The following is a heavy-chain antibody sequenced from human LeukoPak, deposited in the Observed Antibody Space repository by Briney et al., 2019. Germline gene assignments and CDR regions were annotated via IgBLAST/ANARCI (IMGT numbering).Heavy chain of an antibody. Sequence: ASLKLSCKASGYTFTGYGITWVRQAPGQGLEWMGWVSADNGNTNYAQKLQGRVTMTTDTSTSTAYMELRSLRSDDTAVYYCARQLGGKLGYSSENWFDPWGQGTLVTVSS. D-gene: IGHD6-19*01. CDR1: GYTFTGYG. CDR3: ARQLGGKLGYSSENWFDP. J-gene: IGHJ5*02. V-gene: IGHV1-18*01. CDR2: VSADNGNT.